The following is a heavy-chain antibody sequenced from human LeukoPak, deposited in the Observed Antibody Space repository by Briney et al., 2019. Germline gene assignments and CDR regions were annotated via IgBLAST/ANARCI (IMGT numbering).Heavy chain of an antibody. CDR2: INPNDGDT. CDR3: ARANFLYCSSSTCLFDY. V-gene: IGHV1-2*02. Sequence: ASVKVFCKASGYTFTDYYMHWGRQAPGQGFEWMGWINPNDGDTNYAQKFQGRVTMTRDTSISTAHIEVSRLRSDDTAVYYCARANFLYCSSSTCLFDYWGQGTLVTVSS. CDR1: GYTFTDYY. D-gene: IGHD2-2*01. J-gene: IGHJ4*02.